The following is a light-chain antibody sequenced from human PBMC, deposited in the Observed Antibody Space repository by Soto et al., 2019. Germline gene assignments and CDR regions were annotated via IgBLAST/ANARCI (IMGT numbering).Light chain of an antibody. Sequence: EIVLTQSPGTLSLSPGERATLSCSASQSVSSSYLAWYQQKPGQAPRLLIYGASSRATGIPDRFSGSGSGTDFTLTISRLEPEDFAVYYCQQYGSSPWTFGQGTTVDIK. CDR2: GAS. J-gene: IGKJ1*01. CDR1: QSVSSSY. V-gene: IGKV3-20*01. CDR3: QQYGSSPWT.